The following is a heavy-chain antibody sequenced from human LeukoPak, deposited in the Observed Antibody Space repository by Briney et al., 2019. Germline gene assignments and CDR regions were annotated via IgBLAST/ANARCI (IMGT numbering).Heavy chain of an antibody. D-gene: IGHD3-10*01. J-gene: IGHJ5*02. V-gene: IGHV4-4*09. CDR3: ARHAGTRDSMVRGVPGWFDP. Sequence: SETLSLTCTVSGGSISSYYWSWIRQPPGKGLEWIGYIYTSGSTNYNPSLKSRVTISVDTSKNQFSLKLSSVTAADTAVYYCARHAGTRDSMVRGVPGWFDPWGQGTLVTVSS. CDR1: GGSISSYY. CDR2: IYTSGST.